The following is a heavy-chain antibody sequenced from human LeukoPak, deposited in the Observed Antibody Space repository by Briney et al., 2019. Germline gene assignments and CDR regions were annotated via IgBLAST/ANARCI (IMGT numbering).Heavy chain of an antibody. CDR3: ARVGELGYFDY. J-gene: IGHJ4*02. V-gene: IGHV3-53*01. D-gene: IGHD3-16*01. CDR2: IYSGGST. CDR1: GFTVSSNY. Sequence: GGSVTLSCASSGFTVSSNYMSEVRQAPGKGLEWVSVIYSGGSTYYADSVQGGFTISRDNSKTTLYLQMHSLRAEDTAVYPCARVGELGYFDYWGQGTLVSVSS.